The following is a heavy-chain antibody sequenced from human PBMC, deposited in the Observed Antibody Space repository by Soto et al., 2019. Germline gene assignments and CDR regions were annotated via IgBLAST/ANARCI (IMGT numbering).Heavy chain of an antibody. CDR1: GFTVDSNY. CDR2: IKSDGSGI. V-gene: IGHV3-74*01. D-gene: IGHD1-26*01. Sequence: PGGSLRLSCAVSGFTVDSNYMSWVRQAPGKGLVWVSRIKSDGSGISYADSVKGRFTIFRDNAKNTLYLQMNSLRAEDTAVYYCENSYWPVGNYWGQGSPVTVSS. J-gene: IGHJ4*02. CDR3: ENSYWPVGNY.